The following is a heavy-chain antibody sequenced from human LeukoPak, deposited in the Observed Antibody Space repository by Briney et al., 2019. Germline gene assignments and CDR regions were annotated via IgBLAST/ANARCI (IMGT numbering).Heavy chain of an antibody. CDR1: GYIFTGYY. J-gene: IGHJ3*01. D-gene: IGHD3-22*01. CDR3: ETETRRQVYYYDSRGYYCDAFDL. Sequence: ASVKVSCKSSGYIFTGYYMQWVRQAPGQGLEGMGWINPNSGGTNYAQKFQGRVTMTRDTSISTAYMELSRLTSDDTAVYYCETETRRQVYYYDSRGYYCDAFDLWGQGTMVTVSS. CDR2: INPNSGGT. V-gene: IGHV1-2*02.